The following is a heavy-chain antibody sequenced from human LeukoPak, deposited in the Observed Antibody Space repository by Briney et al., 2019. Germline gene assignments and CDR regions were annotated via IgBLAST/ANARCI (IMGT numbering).Heavy chain of an antibody. CDR3: ARSRRRAAAGSVQQIFDY. D-gene: IGHD6-13*01. CDR2: INHSGST. J-gene: IGHJ4*02. Sequence: SETLSLTCAVYGGSFSGYYWSWIRQPPGKRLEWIGEINHSGSTNYNPSLKSRVTISVDTSKNQFSLKLSSVTAADTAVYYCARSRRRAAAGSVQQIFDYWGQGTLVTVSS. CDR1: GGSFSGYY. V-gene: IGHV4-34*01.